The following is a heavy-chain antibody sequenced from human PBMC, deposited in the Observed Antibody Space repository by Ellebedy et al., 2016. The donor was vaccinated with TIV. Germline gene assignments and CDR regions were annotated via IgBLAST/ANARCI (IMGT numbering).Heavy chain of an antibody. Sequence: SETLSLTXTVSGGSISSYYWSWIRQPPGKGLEWIGYIYYSGSTNYNPSLKSRVTISVDTSKNQFSLKLSSVTAADTAVYYCAGIAGGYCSGGSCHGDYWGQGTLVTVSS. D-gene: IGHD2-15*01. CDR2: IYYSGST. V-gene: IGHV4-59*08. J-gene: IGHJ4*02. CDR1: GGSISSYY. CDR3: AGIAGGYCSGGSCHGDY.